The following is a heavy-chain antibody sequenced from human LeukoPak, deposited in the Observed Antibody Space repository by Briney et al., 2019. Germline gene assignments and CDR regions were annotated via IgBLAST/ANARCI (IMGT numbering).Heavy chain of an antibody. V-gene: IGHV3-23*01. Sequence: PGGSLRLSCAASGFTFSTFAMIWVRQPPGKGLEWVSSIFPSGGEIHYADSVRGRFTISRDNSKSTLSLQMNSLRAEDTAVYYCARGYGDWYFDLWGRGTLVTVSS. CDR1: GFTFSTFA. J-gene: IGHJ2*01. CDR3: ARGYGDWYFDL. CDR2: IFPSGGEI. D-gene: IGHD4-17*01.